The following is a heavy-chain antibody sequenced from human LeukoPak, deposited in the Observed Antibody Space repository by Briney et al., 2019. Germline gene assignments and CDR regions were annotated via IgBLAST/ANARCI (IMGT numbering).Heavy chain of an antibody. V-gene: IGHV3-30-3*01. D-gene: IGHD2-2*01. CDR3: ARDHGLGGYCSTISCYAPDY. Sequence: GRSLRLSCAASGFTFSNYAIHWVRQAPGKGLEWVALISYDGSNIFYADSVKGRFTISRDNSKNTLYLQMSSLRAEDTAVYSCARDHGLGGYCSTISCYAPDYWGQGTLVTVSS. CDR1: GFTFSNYA. CDR2: ISYDGSNI. J-gene: IGHJ4*02.